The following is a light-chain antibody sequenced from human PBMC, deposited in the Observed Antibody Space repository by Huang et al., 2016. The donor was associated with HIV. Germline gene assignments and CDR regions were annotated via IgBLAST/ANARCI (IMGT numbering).Light chain of an antibody. Sequence: EIVMTQTPVSLSVTPGQSASIFCKSSQSLLYSDGRTNLCLYLQRAGQPPQLLIYEVSKRFSGVPEKFSGSGSGTDFTLKISRVEAEDVGLYYCMQSKQLPPTFGQGTKVDIK. CDR1: QSLLYSDGRTN. CDR2: EVS. V-gene: IGKV2D-29*01. CDR3: MQSKQLPPT. J-gene: IGKJ1*01.